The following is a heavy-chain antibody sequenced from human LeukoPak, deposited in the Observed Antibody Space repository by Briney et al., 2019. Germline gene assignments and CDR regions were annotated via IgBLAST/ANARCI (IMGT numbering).Heavy chain of an antibody. CDR1: GGTFTSYG. J-gene: IGHJ3*02. D-gene: IGHD3-3*01. V-gene: IGHV1-18*01. Sequence: ASVKVSCKASGGTFTSYGISWVRQAPGQGLEWMGWISAYNGNTNYAQKLQGRVTMTTDTSTSTAYMELRSLRSDDTAVYYCARGGYDFWSGGDAFDIWGQGTMVTVSS. CDR3: ARGGYDFWSGGDAFDI. CDR2: ISAYNGNT.